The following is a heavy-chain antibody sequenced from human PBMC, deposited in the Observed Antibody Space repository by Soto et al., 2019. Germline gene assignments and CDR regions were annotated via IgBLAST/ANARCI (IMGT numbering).Heavy chain of an antibody. CDR3: ASLLRGYSGRGDY. V-gene: IGHV1-69*12. CDR1: GGTFSSSA. J-gene: IGHJ4*02. Sequence: QVQLVQSGAEVKKPGSSVKVSCKASGGTFSSSAISWVRQAPGQGLEWMGGIIPIFGTANYAQKFQGRVTITADESTSTAYMGLSSLRSEDTAVYYCASLLRGYSGRGDYWGQGTLVTVSS. CDR2: IIPIFGTA. D-gene: IGHD5-12*01.